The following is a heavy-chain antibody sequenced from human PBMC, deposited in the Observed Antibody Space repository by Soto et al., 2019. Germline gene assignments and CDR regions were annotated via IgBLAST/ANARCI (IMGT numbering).Heavy chain of an antibody. CDR1: GGSFSGYY. CDR3: ARGRGLLTYYYYGMDV. CDR2: INHSGSN. V-gene: IGHV4-34*01. Sequence: SETLSLTCAVYGGSFSGYYWSWIRQPPGKGLEWIGEINHSGSNNYNPSLKSRVTISVDTSKNQFSLKLSSVTAADTAVYYCARGRGLLTYYYYGMDVWGQGTTVTVSS. J-gene: IGHJ6*02. D-gene: IGHD3-22*01.